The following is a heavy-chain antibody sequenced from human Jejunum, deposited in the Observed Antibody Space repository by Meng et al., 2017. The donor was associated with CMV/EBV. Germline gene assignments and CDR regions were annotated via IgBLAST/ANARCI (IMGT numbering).Heavy chain of an antibody. Sequence: QGQLQESGPGLVEPSQTLSLTGTVSGGSIASDDYWWSWIRQPPGKGLEWIGYIYHKGHTYYNPSLRSRISISVDTSKNQFSLRLNSVTAADTAVYYCARDKAGYKNCDSWGQGTLVTVSS. J-gene: IGHJ5*01. D-gene: IGHD5-24*01. CDR2: IYHKGHT. V-gene: IGHV4-30-4*08. CDR1: GGSIASDDYW. CDR3: ARDKAGYKNCDS.